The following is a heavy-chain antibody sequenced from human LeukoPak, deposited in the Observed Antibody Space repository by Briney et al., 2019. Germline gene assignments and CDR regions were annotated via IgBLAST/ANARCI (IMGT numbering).Heavy chain of an antibody. J-gene: IGHJ3*02. CDR1: GFTFSSYW. Sequence: PGGSLRLSCAAPGFTFSSYWMSRVRQAPGQGLVWVSRIEGDGTRASYADSVKGRFTISRDNAKDTLFLQMNSLRAEDTAVYHCARDPHGRGAIHDAFDIWGQGTMVSVSS. D-gene: IGHD3-10*01. CDR3: ARDPHGRGAIHDAFDI. V-gene: IGHV3-74*01. CDR2: IEGDGTRA.